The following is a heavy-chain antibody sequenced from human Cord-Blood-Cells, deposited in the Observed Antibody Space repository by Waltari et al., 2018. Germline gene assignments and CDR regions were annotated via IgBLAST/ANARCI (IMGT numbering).Heavy chain of an antibody. CDR2: INPNSGGT. D-gene: IGHD3-9*01. V-gene: IGHV1-2*02. CDR1: GYTFTGYY. CDR3: ARGIGRWFIDAFDI. Sequence: QVQLVQSGAEVKKPGASVKISCKASGYTFTGYYMHWVRQAPGKGLGWMGGINPNSGGTNDAQKFQGRVTITRDTAISTAYIELGRLGSDDTAVYYCARGIGRWFIDAFDIWGQGTMVTVSS. J-gene: IGHJ3*02.